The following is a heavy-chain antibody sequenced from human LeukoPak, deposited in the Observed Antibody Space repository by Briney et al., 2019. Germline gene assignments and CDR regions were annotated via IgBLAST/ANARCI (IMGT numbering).Heavy chain of an antibody. CDR2: TSSSSSYI. Sequence: GGSLRLSCAASGFTFSSYSMNWVRQAPGKGLEWVSSTSSSSSYIYYADSVKGRFTISRDNAKNSLYLQMNSLRAEDTAVYYCARDGHYDILTGYSPKDFQHWGQGTLVTVSS. J-gene: IGHJ1*01. CDR1: GFTFSSYS. V-gene: IGHV3-21*01. CDR3: ARDGHYDILTGYSPKDFQH. D-gene: IGHD3-9*01.